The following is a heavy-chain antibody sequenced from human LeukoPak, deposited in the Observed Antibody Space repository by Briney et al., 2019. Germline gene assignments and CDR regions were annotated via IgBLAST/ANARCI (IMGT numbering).Heavy chain of an antibody. Sequence: SETLSLTCTVSGGSINNYYWSWIRQPAGKGLEWIGRIYTRGSTNYNPSLKSRVTMSVDTSKNQFSLKLSSVTAADTAVYYSARGRYCSADICSGGDAFDIWGQGTMVSVSS. CDR1: GGSINNYY. D-gene: IGHD2-15*01. CDR3: ARGRYCSADICSGGDAFDI. J-gene: IGHJ3*02. V-gene: IGHV4-4*07. CDR2: IYTRGST.